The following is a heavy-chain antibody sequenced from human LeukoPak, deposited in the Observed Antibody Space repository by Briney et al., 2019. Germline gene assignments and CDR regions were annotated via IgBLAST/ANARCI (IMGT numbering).Heavy chain of an antibody. CDR2: INPNSGDT. CDR1: GYTFTDYY. V-gene: IGHV1-2*02. CDR3: ARANFLYCSSTTFLFDY. D-gene: IGHD2-2*01. J-gene: IGHJ4*02. Sequence: ASVKVSCKASGYTFTDYYLHWVRQAPGQGCEWMGWINPNSGDTNYAQKFQGRVTMTRDTSISTAHMEMSRLRSDDTAVYYCARANFLYCSSTTFLFDYWGQGTLVTVSS.